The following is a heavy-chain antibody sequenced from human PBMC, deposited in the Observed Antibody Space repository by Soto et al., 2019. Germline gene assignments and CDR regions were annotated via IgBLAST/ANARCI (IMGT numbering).Heavy chain of an antibody. CDR2: MSHDGSK. D-gene: IGHD3-22*01. CDR1: GFTFSSYV. Sequence: QVQLVESGGDVVQPGRSLSLSCAASGFTFSSYVLHWVRQAPGKGLEWVALMSHDGSKQYADSVKDRFTISRDNSKNKLNLEMNSLRAEDTAVYYCAREDESSGYAGTFQHWGQGTLVTVSP. V-gene: IGHV3-30*04. CDR3: AREDESSGYAGTFQH. J-gene: IGHJ1*01.